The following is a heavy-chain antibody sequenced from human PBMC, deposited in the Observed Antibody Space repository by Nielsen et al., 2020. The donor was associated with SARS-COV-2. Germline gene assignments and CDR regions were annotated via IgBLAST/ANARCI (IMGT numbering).Heavy chain of an antibody. Sequence: GESLKISCAASGFIFSDYAMAWVRQAPGKGLEWVSVIKTSGGTTYYADSVKGRFTISRDNSKNTLYLQMNSLRAEDTAIYYCARGAGRYWEATYFDYWGQGTLVTVSS. CDR3: ARGAGRYWEATYFDY. D-gene: IGHD3-10*01. V-gene: IGHV3-23*01. CDR2: IKTSGGTT. CDR1: GFIFSDYA. J-gene: IGHJ4*02.